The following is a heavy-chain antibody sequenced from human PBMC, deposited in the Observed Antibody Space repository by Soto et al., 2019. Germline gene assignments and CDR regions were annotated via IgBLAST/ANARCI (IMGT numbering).Heavy chain of an antibody. CDR1: GFTFSSYW. CDR2: IKQDGSEK. CDR3: ASLRSSSYTSPFDY. D-gene: IGHD2-2*01. Sequence: EVQLVESGGGLVQPGGSLRLSCAASGFTFSSYWMSWVGQAPGKGLEWVANIKQDGSEKYYVDSVKGRFTISRDNAKNSLYLQMKSLRAEDTAVYYCASLRSSSYTSPFDYWGQGTLVTVSS. J-gene: IGHJ4*02. V-gene: IGHV3-7*01.